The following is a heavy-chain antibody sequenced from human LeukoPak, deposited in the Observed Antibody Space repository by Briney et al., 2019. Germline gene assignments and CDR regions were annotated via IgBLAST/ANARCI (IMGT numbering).Heavy chain of an antibody. J-gene: IGHJ6*02. D-gene: IGHD3-9*01. Sequence: ASVKVSCKASGYTFTSYGISWVRQAPGQGLEWMGWISAYNGNTNYAQKLQGRVTMTTDTSTSTAYMELRSLRSDDTAVYYCARAEYYDILTGLGGDVWGQGTTVTISS. CDR1: GYTFTSYG. CDR3: ARAEYYDILTGLGGDV. CDR2: ISAYNGNT. V-gene: IGHV1-18*01.